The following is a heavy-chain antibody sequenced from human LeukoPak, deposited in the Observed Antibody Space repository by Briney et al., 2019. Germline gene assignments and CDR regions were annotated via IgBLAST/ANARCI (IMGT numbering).Heavy chain of an antibody. Sequence: SETLSLTCTVSGGSISSSSYYWGWIRQPPGKGLEWIGSIYYSGSTYYNPSLKSRVTISVDTSKNQFSLKLSSVTAADTAVYYCARTVVGPPPFDYWGQGTLVTVSS. CDR1: GGSISSSSYY. D-gene: IGHD1-26*01. CDR2: IYYSGST. J-gene: IGHJ4*02. CDR3: ARTVVGPPPFDY. V-gene: IGHV4-39*01.